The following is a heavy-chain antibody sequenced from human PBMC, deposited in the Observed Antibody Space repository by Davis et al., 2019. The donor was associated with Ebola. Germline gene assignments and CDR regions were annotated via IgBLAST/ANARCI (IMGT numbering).Heavy chain of an antibody. Sequence: PGGSLRLSCEASGAVVSSNYMCWVRQVPGKGLEWVSVIYGGGGTYYADSVKGRFTISRDNSKKTLYLQMNNLRAEDTAVYYCATRLWDGDSWGQGTLVTVSS. D-gene: IGHD1-1*01. CDR3: ATRLWDGDS. CDR2: IYGGGGT. CDR1: GAVVSSNY. V-gene: IGHV3-53*01. J-gene: IGHJ4*02.